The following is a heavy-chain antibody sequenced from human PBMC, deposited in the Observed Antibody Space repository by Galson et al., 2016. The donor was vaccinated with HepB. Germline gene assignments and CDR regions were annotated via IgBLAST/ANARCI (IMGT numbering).Heavy chain of an antibody. J-gene: IGHJ3*02. CDR3: AHIEKFQLFWEPNDVFDI. D-gene: IGHD1-26*01. CDR2: IYWDDDK. V-gene: IGHV2-5*02. CDR1: GFSFSTSGVG. Sequence: PALVKPTQTLTLTCTFSGFSFSTSGVGVGWIRQPPGKALEWLALIYWDDDKHYTPSLKSRLTITKDTSKNQVVLRMTNMDPVDTATYYCAHIEKFQLFWEPNDVFDIWGQGTMVIVSS.